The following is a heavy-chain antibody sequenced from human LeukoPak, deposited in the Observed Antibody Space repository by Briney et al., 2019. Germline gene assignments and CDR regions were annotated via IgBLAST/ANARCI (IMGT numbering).Heavy chain of an antibody. CDR2: INHSGST. CDR3: ASSFKDGWFGIDY. Sequence: PSETLSLTCAVYGGPFSGYYWSWIRQPPGKGLEWIGEINHSGSTNYNPSLKSRVTISVDTSKNQFSLKLSSVTAADTAVYYCASSFKDGWFGIDYWGQGTLVTVSS. J-gene: IGHJ4*02. V-gene: IGHV4-34*01. CDR1: GGPFSGYY. D-gene: IGHD3-10*01.